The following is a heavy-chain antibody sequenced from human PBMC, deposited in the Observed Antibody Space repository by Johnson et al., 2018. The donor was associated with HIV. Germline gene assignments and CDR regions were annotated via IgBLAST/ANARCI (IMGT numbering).Heavy chain of an antibody. D-gene: IGHD2-21*01. Sequence: VQLVESGGGVVQPGRSLRLSCAASGFTFSSYAMHWVRQSPGKGLEWVSYISSSGGTTHNADSVKGRFTISRDNAKNSLYLQMNSLRAEDTAVYYCARDVIIEAFDIWGQGTMVTVSS. V-gene: IGHV3-48*04. CDR1: GFTFSSYA. J-gene: IGHJ3*02. CDR3: ARDVIIEAFDI. CDR2: ISSSGGTT.